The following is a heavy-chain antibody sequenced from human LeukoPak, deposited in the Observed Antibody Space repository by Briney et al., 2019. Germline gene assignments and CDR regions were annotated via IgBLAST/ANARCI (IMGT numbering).Heavy chain of an antibody. CDR3: ARGAGYNYPYYFDY. D-gene: IGHD5-24*01. Sequence: GGXXXXSXXXXGXTVXSNXMNWVRQAPGKGLEXXSVIYGGGNIYYADSVKGRFTISRDNSKNTLYLQMNSLRAEDTAVYYCARGAGYNYPYYFDYWGQGTLVTVSS. CDR2: IYGGGNI. CDR1: GXTVXSNX. J-gene: IGHJ4*02. V-gene: IGHV3-53*01.